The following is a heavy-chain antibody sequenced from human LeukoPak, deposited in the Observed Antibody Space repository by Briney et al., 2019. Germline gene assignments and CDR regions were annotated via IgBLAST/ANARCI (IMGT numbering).Heavy chain of an antibody. V-gene: IGHV3-7*01. CDR3: ARYWYSSSWYGFDY. CDR2: IKQDGSEK. Sequence: HSGGSLRLSCAASGFTFSSYWMSWVRQAPGKGLEWVANIKQDGSEKYYVDSVKGRFTISRDNAKNSLYLQMNSLRAEDTAVYYCARYWYSSSWYGFDYWGQGTLVTVSS. J-gene: IGHJ4*02. D-gene: IGHD6-13*01. CDR1: GFTFSSYW.